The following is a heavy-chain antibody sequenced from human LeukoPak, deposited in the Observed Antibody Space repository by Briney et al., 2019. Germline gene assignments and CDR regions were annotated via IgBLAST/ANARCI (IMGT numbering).Heavy chain of an antibody. CDR3: ARGSWGDYFRAFDI. V-gene: IGHV3-64*01. D-gene: IGHD2/OR15-2a*01. Sequence: SCKASGYTFTSYYMHWVRQAPGQGLQYVSAISSNGDNTYYVNSVKGRFTISRDNSKNTLYLQMGSLRAEDMAVYYCARGSWGDYFRAFDIWGQGTMVTVSS. J-gene: IGHJ3*02. CDR1: GYTFTSYY. CDR2: ISSNGDNT.